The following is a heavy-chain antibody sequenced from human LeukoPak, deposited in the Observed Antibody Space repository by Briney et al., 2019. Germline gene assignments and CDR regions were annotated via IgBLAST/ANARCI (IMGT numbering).Heavy chain of an antibody. CDR3: ATDRAYYDFWSGYEN. J-gene: IGHJ4*02. CDR2: FDPEDGET. D-gene: IGHD3-3*01. Sequence: ASVKVSCKASGYTFTSYDINWVRQAPGKGLEWMGGFDPEDGETIYAQKFQGRVTMTEDTSTDTAYMELSSLRSEDTAVYYCATDRAYYDFWSGYENWGQGTLVTVSS. V-gene: IGHV1-24*01. CDR1: GYTFTSYD.